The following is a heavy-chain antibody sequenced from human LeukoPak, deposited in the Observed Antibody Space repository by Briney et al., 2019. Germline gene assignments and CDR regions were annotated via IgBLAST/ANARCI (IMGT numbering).Heavy chain of an antibody. CDR2: IYYSGST. Sequence: PSETLSLTXTVSGGSISSYYWSWIRQPPGKGLEWIGYIYYSGSTNYNPSLKSRVTISVDTSKNQFSLKLSSVTAADTAVYYCARVGGIAAFDYWGQGTLVTVSS. CDR3: ARVGGIAAFDY. J-gene: IGHJ4*02. CDR1: GGSISSYY. D-gene: IGHD6-13*01. V-gene: IGHV4-59*01.